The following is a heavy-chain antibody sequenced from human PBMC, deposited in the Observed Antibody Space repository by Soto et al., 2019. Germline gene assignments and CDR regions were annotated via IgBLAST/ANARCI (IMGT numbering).Heavy chain of an antibody. Sequence: QVQLVQSGAAVKKPGSSVKVSCKASGNTFSSYAISWVRQAPGQGLEWMGGIIPIFGTTNYAQKFQGRVTITADESISTTYIELSSLISEDTAVYYCARCSGGSWNWFDPWGQGTLVTVSS. D-gene: IGHD6-25*01. CDR1: GNTFSSYA. CDR3: ARCSGGSWNWFDP. V-gene: IGHV1-69*12. J-gene: IGHJ5*02. CDR2: IIPIFGTT.